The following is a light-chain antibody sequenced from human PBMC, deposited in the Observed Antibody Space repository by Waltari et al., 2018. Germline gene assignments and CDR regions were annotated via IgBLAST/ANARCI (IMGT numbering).Light chain of an antibody. V-gene: IGKV1-39*01. Sequence: DIQMTQSPSSLSASVGDRVTITCRASQSIRNSLNWYQQKPGKAPKLLIYAASSLQSGVPSRLSGSGSGTDFTLTISSLQPEDFATYFCQQSYSTPLTFGGGTKVEIK. CDR1: QSIRNS. CDR3: QQSYSTPLT. J-gene: IGKJ4*01. CDR2: AAS.